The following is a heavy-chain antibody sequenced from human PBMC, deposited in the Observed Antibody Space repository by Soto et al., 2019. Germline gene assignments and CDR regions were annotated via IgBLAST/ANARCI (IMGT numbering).Heavy chain of an antibody. Sequence: EVQLVESGGGLVQPGGSLKLSCAASGFTFSGSAMHWVRQASGKGLEWVGRIRSKATSYATAYAASVKGRFTISRDDSKHRAYLQMISLRTEDTAVYYCLGRHFGYWGQGTLVTLFS. CDR3: LGRHFGY. J-gene: IGHJ4*02. V-gene: IGHV3-73*02. CDR2: IRSKATSYAT. D-gene: IGHD1-26*01. CDR1: GFTFSGSA.